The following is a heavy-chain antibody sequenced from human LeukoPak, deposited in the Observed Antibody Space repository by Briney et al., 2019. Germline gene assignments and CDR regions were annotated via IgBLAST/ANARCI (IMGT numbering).Heavy chain of an antibody. Sequence: GESLKISCKGSGYSFTNYWIAWVRQLPGKVLEWMGIIYPGDSNTRYRTSLQGKVTIPADKSISTAYLQWSSLKASDTAMYYCAGMKPTHYYDSSGYPSPSEFDYWGQGALVTVSS. CDR2: IYPGDSNT. J-gene: IGHJ4*02. CDR1: GYSFTNYW. CDR3: AGMKPTHYYDSSGYPSPSEFDY. V-gene: IGHV5-51*01. D-gene: IGHD3-22*01.